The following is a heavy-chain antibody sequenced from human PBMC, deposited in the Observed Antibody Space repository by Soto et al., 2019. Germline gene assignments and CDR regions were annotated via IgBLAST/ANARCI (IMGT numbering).Heavy chain of an antibody. Sequence: PGGSLRLSCAASGFTFETSWMTWVRQAPGKGLEWVANIKQDGSEKYYVDSVKGRFTISRDNAKNSLYLQMNSLRVEDTAVYFCVRERISSWGQGTTVTVS. D-gene: IGHD2-15*01. V-gene: IGHV3-7*01. CDR2: IKQDGSEK. CDR1: GFTFETSW. CDR3: VRERISS. J-gene: IGHJ6*02.